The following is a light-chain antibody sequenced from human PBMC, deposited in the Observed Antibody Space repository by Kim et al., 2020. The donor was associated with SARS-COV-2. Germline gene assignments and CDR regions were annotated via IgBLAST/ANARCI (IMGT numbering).Light chain of an antibody. CDR2: SAS. CDR3: QQTKSFPIT. Sequence: STWLAWYQQKPGRAPQLLIYSASSLQSGVPSRFSGSGSAADFTLTITGLQTEDFAIYFCQQTKSFPITFGQGTRLEI. V-gene: IGKV1D-12*01. J-gene: IGKJ5*01. CDR1: STW.